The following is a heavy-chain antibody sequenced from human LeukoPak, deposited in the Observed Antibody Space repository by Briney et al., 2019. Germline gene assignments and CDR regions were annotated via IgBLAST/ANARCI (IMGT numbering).Heavy chain of an antibody. D-gene: IGHD2-15*01. Sequence: GESPKISCKGSGYSFTTSWIGWVRQMPGKGLEWMGIIYPGDSDTRYSPSFQGQVTISADKSISTAYLQWSSLKASDTAMYYCVRSGGGYVGPFNYWGQGTLVTVSS. CDR1: GYSFTTSW. CDR3: VRSGGGYVGPFNY. CDR2: IYPGDSDT. J-gene: IGHJ4*02. V-gene: IGHV5-51*01.